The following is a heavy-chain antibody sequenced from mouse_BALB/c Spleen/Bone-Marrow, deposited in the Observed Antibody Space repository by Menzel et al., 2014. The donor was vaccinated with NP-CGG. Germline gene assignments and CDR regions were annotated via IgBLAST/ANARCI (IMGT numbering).Heavy chain of an antibody. CDR2: INPDSRTI. CDR1: GFDFSRLW. Sequence: EVKLEESGGGLVQPGGSLKLSCAASGFDFSRLWMSWVRQAPGKGLEWIGEINPDSRTINFTPSLKDKFIISRDNAINTLYLQMSKVRSEDTALYYCARLGYYGAMEYWGQGTSVTVSS. V-gene: IGHV4-1*02. D-gene: IGHD1-1*01. CDR3: ARLGYYGAMEY. J-gene: IGHJ4*01.